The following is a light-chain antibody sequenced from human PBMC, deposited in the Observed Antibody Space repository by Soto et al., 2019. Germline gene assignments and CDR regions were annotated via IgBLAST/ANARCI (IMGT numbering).Light chain of an antibody. CDR2: DVN. CDR3: CSYAGSSYV. CDR1: SSDVGGYNY. J-gene: IGLJ1*01. Sequence: QSALTQPRSVSESPGQSVTISCTGTSSDVGGYNYVSWYQQHPGKAPKLMIYDVNKRPSGVPDRFSGSKSGNTASLTISGLQAEDEADYYCCSYAGSSYVFGTGTKVTVL. V-gene: IGLV2-11*01.